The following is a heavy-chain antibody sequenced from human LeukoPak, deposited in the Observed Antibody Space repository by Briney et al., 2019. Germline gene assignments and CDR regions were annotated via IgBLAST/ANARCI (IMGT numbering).Heavy chain of an antibody. V-gene: IGHV4-34*01. D-gene: IGHD4-17*01. CDR2: INHSGST. CDR1: GGSFSGYY. Sequence: SETLSFTCAVYGGSFSGYYWSWIRQPPGKGLEWIGEINHSGSTNYNPSLKSRVTISVDTSKNQFSLKLSSVTAADTAVYYCARGRGDYVLRWCDYWGQGTLVTVSS. CDR3: ARGRGDYVLRWCDY. J-gene: IGHJ4*02.